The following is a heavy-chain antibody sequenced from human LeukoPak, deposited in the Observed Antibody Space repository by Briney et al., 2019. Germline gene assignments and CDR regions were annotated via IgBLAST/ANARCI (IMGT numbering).Heavy chain of an antibody. V-gene: IGHV3-23*01. CDR1: GFTFSKYA. Sequence: GGSLRLSCAASGFTFSKYAMSWVRQAPGKGLEWVSTVNDRGTGTYYADSVKGRFTISRDNSKNTLYLQMNSLRDEDTAVYYCARGVAAAGTTLDYWGQGTLVTVSS. CDR3: ARGVAAAGTTLDY. CDR2: VNDRGTGT. D-gene: IGHD6-13*01. J-gene: IGHJ4*02.